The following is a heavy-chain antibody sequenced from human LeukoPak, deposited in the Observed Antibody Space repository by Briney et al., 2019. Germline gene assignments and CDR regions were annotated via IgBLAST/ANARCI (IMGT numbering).Heavy chain of an antibody. J-gene: IGHJ4*02. CDR1: GYTFTSYG. CDR3: ARGLHPGFGESMEFDY. CDR2: ISAYNGNT. D-gene: IGHD3-10*01. V-gene: IGHV1-18*01. Sequence: ASVKVSCKASGYTFTSYGISWVRQAPGQGLEWMGWISAYNGNTNYAQKLQGRVTMTTDTSTSTAYMELRSLRSDDTAVYYCARGLHPGFGESMEFDYWGQGTLVTVSS.